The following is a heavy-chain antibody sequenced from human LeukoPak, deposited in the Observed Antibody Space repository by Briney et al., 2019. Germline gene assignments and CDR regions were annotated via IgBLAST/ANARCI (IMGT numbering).Heavy chain of an antibody. Sequence: PSETLSLTCTVSGGSISSYYWSWIRQPPGKGLEWIGYIYYSGSTNYNPSLKSRVTISVDTSKNQFFLKLSSVTAADTAVYYCARGGRSEYYGSGSHDYWGQGTLVTVSS. J-gene: IGHJ4*02. CDR1: GGSISSYY. CDR2: IYYSGST. CDR3: ARGGRSEYYGSGSHDY. D-gene: IGHD3-10*01. V-gene: IGHV4-59*08.